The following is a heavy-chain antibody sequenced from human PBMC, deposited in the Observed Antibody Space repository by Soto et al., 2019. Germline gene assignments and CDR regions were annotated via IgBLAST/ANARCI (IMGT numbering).Heavy chain of an antibody. D-gene: IGHD3-10*01. CDR1: GDSVSSNSAA. CDR2: TYYRSRWYT. V-gene: IGHV6-1*01. J-gene: IGHJ6*02. Sequence: PSQTLSLTCPISGDSVSSNSAAWNWIRQSPSRGLEWLGRTYYRSRWYTDYAVSVKSRITINPDTSKNQFSLQLNSVTPEDTAVYYCVAEARVSETSYNAPKDYFYSAMDVWGQGTTVTVSS. CDR3: VAEARVSETSYNAPKDYFYSAMDV.